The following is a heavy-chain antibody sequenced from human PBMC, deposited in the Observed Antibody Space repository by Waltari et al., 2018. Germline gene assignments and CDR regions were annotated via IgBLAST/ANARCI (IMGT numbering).Heavy chain of an antibody. J-gene: IGHJ4*02. CDR2: IYPGVST. D-gene: IGHD2-15*01. CDR3: AREGREVASL. V-gene: IGHV4-61*02. Sequence: QVQLQESGPGLVKPSQTLSLTCSVSGGSINSGTSYYWNWIREPAGKGRELIGRIYPGVSTKYNPSLESRVTMSIDTSKNQFSLKLSSVTAADTAVYYCAREGREVASLWGQGTLVTVSS. CDR1: GGSINSGTSYY.